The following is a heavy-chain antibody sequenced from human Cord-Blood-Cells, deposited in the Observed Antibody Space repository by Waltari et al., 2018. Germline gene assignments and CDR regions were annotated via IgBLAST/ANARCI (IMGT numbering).Heavy chain of an antibody. J-gene: IGHJ4*02. CDR2: YDPEDGET. D-gene: IGHD3-10*01. Sequence: QVQLVQSGAEVKKPGASVKVSCKGSGYPLTELSMHWVRQAPGKGLEWMGGYDPEDGETIYSQKCQGRVTITEDTSTDTAYMELSRLRSEDTAVYYCATAQYYYGSGSYFDYWGQGTLVTVSS. CDR3: ATAQYYYGSGSYFDY. CDR1: GYPLTELS. V-gene: IGHV1-24*01.